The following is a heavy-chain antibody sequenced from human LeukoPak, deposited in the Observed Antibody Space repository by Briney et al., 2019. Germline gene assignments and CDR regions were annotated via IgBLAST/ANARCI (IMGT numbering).Heavy chain of an antibody. CDR2: IYYSGST. D-gene: IGHD3-10*01. J-gene: IGHJ6*02. Sequence: SETLSLTCTVPGGSISSGGYYWSWIRQHPGKGLEWIGYIYYSGSTYYNPSLESRVTISVDTSKNQFSLKLSSVTAADTAVYYCARDKYGSGSDYYYYYGMDVWGQGTTVTVSS. CDR1: GGSISSGGYY. V-gene: IGHV4-31*03. CDR3: ARDKYGSGSDYYYYYGMDV.